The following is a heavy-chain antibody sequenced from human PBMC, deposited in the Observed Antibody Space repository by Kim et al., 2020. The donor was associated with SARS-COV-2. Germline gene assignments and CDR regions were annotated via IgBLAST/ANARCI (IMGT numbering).Heavy chain of an antibody. CDR1: GFTFDDYA. Sequence: GGSLRLSCAASGFTFDDYAMHWVRQAPGKGLEWVSGISWNSGSIGYADSVKGRFTISRDNAKNSLYLQMNSLRAEDTALYYCAKEDIMITFGGVIALYGMDVWGQGTTVTVSS. V-gene: IGHV3-9*01. CDR3: AKEDIMITFGGVIALYGMDV. J-gene: IGHJ6*02. D-gene: IGHD3-16*02. CDR2: ISWNSGSI.